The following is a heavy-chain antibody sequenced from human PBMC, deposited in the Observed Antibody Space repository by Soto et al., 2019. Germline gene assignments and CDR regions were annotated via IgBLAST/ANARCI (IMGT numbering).Heavy chain of an antibody. Sequence: TSETLSLTCTVSGGSISSYYWSWIRQPPGKRLKRIEYIYYSGSTNYNPSHKSRVTISVDTSKNQFSLKLSSVTAADTAVYYCARATIAAAGIGVYYYYYYVMDVWGQGTTVTVSS. CDR3: ARATIAAAGIGVYYYYYYVMDV. J-gene: IGHJ6*02. D-gene: IGHD6-13*01. CDR2: IYYSGST. V-gene: IGHV4-59*01. CDR1: GGSISSYY.